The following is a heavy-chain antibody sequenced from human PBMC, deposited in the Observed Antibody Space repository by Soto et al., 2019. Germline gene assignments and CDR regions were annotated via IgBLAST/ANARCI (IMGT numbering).Heavy chain of an antibody. Sequence: ASVKVSCKASGYTFTSYGISWVRQAPGQGLEWMGWISAYNGNTNYAQKLQGRVTMTTDTSTSTAYMELRSLRSDDTAVYYCARAYDYVWGSYRALDYDYWGQGTLVTVSS. CDR2: ISAYNGNT. CDR1: GYTFTSYG. V-gene: IGHV1-18*01. J-gene: IGHJ4*02. CDR3: ARAYDYVWGSYRALDYDY. D-gene: IGHD3-16*02.